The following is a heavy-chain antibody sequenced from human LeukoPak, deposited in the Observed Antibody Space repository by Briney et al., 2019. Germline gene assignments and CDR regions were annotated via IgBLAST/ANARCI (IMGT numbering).Heavy chain of an antibody. CDR2: INPNSGGT. CDR1: GYTFTGYY. Sequence: GASVKVSCKASGYTFTGYYMHWVRQAPGQGLEWMGWINPNSGGTNYAQKFQGRVTMTRDTSISTAYMELSRLRSDDTAVYYCARVREYVDDMSTWLVFDYWGQGTLVTVSS. CDR3: ARVREYVDDMSTWLVFDY. D-gene: IGHD3-9*01. J-gene: IGHJ4*02. V-gene: IGHV1-2*02.